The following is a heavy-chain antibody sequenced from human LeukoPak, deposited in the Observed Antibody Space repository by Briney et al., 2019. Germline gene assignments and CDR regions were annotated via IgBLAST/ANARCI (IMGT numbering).Heavy chain of an antibody. CDR2: ISPNSGDT. V-gene: IGHV1-2*02. CDR1: GYTFTAYH. CDR3: ARDQTTYYYDSSPFDY. Sequence: GASVTVSFKASGYTFTAYHMHWVRQAPGQGLEWMGWISPNSGDTGFAQKFQGRVTMTRDTSTSTAYMELRSLRSDDTAVYYCARDQTTYYYDSSPFDYWGQGTLVTVSS. J-gene: IGHJ4*02. D-gene: IGHD3-22*01.